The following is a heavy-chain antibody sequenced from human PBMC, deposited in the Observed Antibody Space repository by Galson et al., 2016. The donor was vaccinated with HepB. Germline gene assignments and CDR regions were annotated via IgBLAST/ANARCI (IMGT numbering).Heavy chain of an antibody. CDR2: ISGHNGDT. J-gene: IGHJ4*02. CDR1: GYTFGTYG. CDR3: AREVTYGSGSLDGDY. Sequence: SVKVSCKASGYTFGTYGITWVRQAPGQGLEWMAWISGHNGDTKYAKKFQGRVTMTTDTSTTTAYMELRGLRPDDTAVYYCAREVTYGSGSLDGDYWGQGTLVTVSS. V-gene: IGHV1-18*04. D-gene: IGHD3-10*01.